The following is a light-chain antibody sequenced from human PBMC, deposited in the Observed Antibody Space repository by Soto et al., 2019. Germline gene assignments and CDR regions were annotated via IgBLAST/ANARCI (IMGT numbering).Light chain of an antibody. Sequence: EIVLTQSPGTLSLSPGERDTLSCRASQSVSSSYLAWYQQKPGQAPRLLIYGASSRATGIPDRFSGSGSGTDFTLTISRLEPEDFAVYYCQQYGSSQITFGQGTRLEIK. V-gene: IGKV3-20*01. CDR2: GAS. CDR3: QQYGSSQIT. CDR1: QSVSSSY. J-gene: IGKJ5*01.